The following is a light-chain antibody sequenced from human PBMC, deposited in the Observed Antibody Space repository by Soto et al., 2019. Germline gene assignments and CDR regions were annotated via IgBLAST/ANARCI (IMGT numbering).Light chain of an antibody. V-gene: IGKV3-15*01. Sequence: EIVMPPSPATLSVSPGERATLSCRASQRISSNLAWYQQKPGQAPRLLIYGASTRATDIPAKFSGSGSGTDFSLTISSLQSEDFALYYCQQYNNWPLTFGGGTKVEIK. J-gene: IGKJ4*01. CDR2: GAS. CDR3: QQYNNWPLT. CDR1: QRISSN.